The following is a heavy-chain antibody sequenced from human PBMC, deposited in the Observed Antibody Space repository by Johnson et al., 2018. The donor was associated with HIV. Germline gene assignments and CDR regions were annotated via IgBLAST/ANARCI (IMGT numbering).Heavy chain of an antibody. CDR2: ISYDGSNK. D-gene: IGHD6-13*01. CDR1: GFTFSSYA. J-gene: IGHJ3*02. Sequence: QVQLVESGGGVVQPGRSLRLSCAASGFTFSSYAMHWVRQAPGKGLEWVAVISYDGSNKYYEDSVKGRFTISIDNSKTTLYLQMNSLRAEDTAVYYCASDGSAAGPTDAFDIWGQGTMVTVSS. CDR3: ASDGSAAGPTDAFDI. V-gene: IGHV3-30-3*01.